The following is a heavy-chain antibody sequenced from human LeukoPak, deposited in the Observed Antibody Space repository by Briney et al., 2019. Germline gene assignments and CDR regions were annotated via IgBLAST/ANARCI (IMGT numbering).Heavy chain of an antibody. CDR1: GYTFTSYG. CDR3: ARVCVGATQPDFDY. J-gene: IGHJ4*02. D-gene: IGHD1-26*01. CDR2: INPNSGGT. Sequence: GASVKVSCKASGYTFTSYGISWVRQAPGQGLEWMGWINPNSGGTNYAQKFQGRVTMTRDTSISTAYMELSRLRSDDTAVYYCARVCVGATQPDFDYWGQGTLVTVSS. V-gene: IGHV1-2*02.